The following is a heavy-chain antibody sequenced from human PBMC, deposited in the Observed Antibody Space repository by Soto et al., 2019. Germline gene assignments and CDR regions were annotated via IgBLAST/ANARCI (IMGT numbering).Heavy chain of an antibody. V-gene: IGHV3-21*01. CDR3: ARAELAYCGGDCSGAFNI. Sequence: GGSLRLSCAASGFTLSSYSMNWVRRAPGKGLEWVSSITSSSSYIYYADSVKGRFTISRDNAKNSLYLQMNSLRAEDTAVYYCARAELAYCGGDCSGAFNIWGQGTMVTV. CDR1: GFTLSSYS. CDR2: ITSSSSYI. J-gene: IGHJ3*02. D-gene: IGHD2-21*02.